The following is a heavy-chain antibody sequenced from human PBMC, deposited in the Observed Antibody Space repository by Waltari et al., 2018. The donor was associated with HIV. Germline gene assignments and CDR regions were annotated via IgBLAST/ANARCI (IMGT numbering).Heavy chain of an antibody. D-gene: IGHD3-22*01. CDR2: IYRSGTT. CDR1: ASSIRRNSY. V-gene: IGHV4-38-2*02. CDR3: ARDQDYYDSSGYTSYAFDI. J-gene: IGHJ3*02. Sequence: QVLLQESGPRLVKSSETLSLTCTVSASSIRRNSYWGWIRQAPGKGLEWIGSIYRSGTTYYNPSFKTRVTISVNMSKNQYSLKLSSLTAADTAMYYCARDQDYYDSSGYTSYAFDIWGRGTMIIVSS.